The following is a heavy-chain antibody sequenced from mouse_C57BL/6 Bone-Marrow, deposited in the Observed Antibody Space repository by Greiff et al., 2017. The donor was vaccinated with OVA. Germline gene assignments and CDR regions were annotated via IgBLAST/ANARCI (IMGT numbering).Heavy chain of an antibody. CDR3: ARWGYYNAMDY. CDR2: IYPGDGDT. CDR1: GYAFSSYW. V-gene: IGHV1-80*01. Sequence: VQLQQSGASVKISCKASGYAFSSYWMNWVKQRPGKGLEWIGQIYPGDGDTNYNGKFKGKATLTADKSSSTAYMQLSSLTSEDSAVYFCARWGYYNAMDYWGQGTSVTVSS. D-gene: IGHD2-12*01. J-gene: IGHJ4*01.